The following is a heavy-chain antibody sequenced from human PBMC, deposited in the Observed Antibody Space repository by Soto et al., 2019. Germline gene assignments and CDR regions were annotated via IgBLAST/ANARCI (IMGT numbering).Heavy chain of an antibody. CDR3: ARDVSPGSSSLYLDAFDI. CDR1: GFTLSAYG. J-gene: IGHJ3*02. Sequence: EVQLEESGGDLVQPGGPLRLSCAASGFTLSAYGMTWVRQAPGKGLEWVANINRDGSKKSYLDSGMGRCTISRDNGGNSLYLQMDSLRADDTALYYCARDVSPGSSSLYLDAFDIWGQGTMVTVSS. D-gene: IGHD6-13*01. CDR2: INRDGSKK. V-gene: IGHV3-7*05.